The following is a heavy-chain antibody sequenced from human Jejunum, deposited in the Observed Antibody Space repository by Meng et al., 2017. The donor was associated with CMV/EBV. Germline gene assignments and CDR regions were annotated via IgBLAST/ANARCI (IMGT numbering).Heavy chain of an antibody. Sequence: MNWVRQASGKGLEWVSSISTRSDYLYYADSVKGRFSISRDDAKNSLYLQMNSLGAEDTAVYFCARDNTGSCTGGTCYSAYYYGLDVWGQGTTVTVSS. CDR2: ISTRSDYL. D-gene: IGHD2-15*01. J-gene: IGHJ6*02. CDR3: ARDNTGSCTGGTCYSAYYYGLDV. V-gene: IGHV3-21*01.